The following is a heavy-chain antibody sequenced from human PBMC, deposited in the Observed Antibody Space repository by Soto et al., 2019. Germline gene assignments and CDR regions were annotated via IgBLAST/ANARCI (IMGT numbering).Heavy chain of an antibody. D-gene: IGHD2-21*02. Sequence: PSETLSLTCTVSGGSIKSYYWSWIRQPPGKGLEWIGYIFYSGSTNYNPSLKSRVTISVDTSKNQFSLKLNSVTAADTAVYYCARDLWGYCGTDCYPLDVWGQGTTVTVSS. CDR1: GGSIKSYY. CDR2: IFYSGST. J-gene: IGHJ6*02. V-gene: IGHV4-59*01. CDR3: ARDLWGYCGTDCYPLDV.